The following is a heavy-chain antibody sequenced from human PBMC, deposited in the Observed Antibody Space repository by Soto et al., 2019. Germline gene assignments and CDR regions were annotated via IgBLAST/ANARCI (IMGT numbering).Heavy chain of an antibody. Sequence: GASVTVSCKASGYTFTGYYMHWVRQAPGQGLEWMGWINPNSGGTNYAQKFQGRVTMTRDTSISTAYMELSRLRSDDTAVYYCARDKGVYVDTAMAWDYWGQGTLVTVSS. CDR1: GYTFTGYY. V-gene: IGHV1-2*02. D-gene: IGHD5-18*01. CDR2: INPNSGGT. CDR3: ARDKGVYVDTAMAWDY. J-gene: IGHJ4*02.